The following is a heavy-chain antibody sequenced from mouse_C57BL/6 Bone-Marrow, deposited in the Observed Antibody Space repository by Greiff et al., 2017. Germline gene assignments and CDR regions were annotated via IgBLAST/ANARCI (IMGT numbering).Heavy chain of an antibody. V-gene: IGHV5-4*03. CDR2: ISDGGSYT. CDR3: ARALITTVSYFDY. D-gene: IGHD1-1*01. CDR1: GFTFSSYA. Sequence: EVKVVESGGGLVKPGGSLKLSCAASGFTFSSYAMSWVRQTPEKRLEWVATISDGGSYTYYPDNVKGRFTISRDNAKNNLYLQMSHLKSEDTAMYYWARALITTVSYFDYWGQGTTLTVSS. J-gene: IGHJ2*01.